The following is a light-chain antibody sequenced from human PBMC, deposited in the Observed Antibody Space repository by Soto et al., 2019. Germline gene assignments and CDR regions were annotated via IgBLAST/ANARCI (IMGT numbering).Light chain of an antibody. Sequence: EIVMTQSPATLSVSPGERATLSCRASQSISNNLAWYQQKPGQSPRLLIYGASTRATSGPARFSGSGSGTEFTLTISSLQPEDFATYYCKQSKSFPLTFGGGTKVELK. V-gene: IGKV3-15*01. J-gene: IGKJ4*01. CDR1: QSISNN. CDR3: KQSKSFPLT. CDR2: GAS.